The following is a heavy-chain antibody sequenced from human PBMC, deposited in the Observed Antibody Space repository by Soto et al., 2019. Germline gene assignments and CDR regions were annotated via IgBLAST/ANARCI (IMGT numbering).Heavy chain of an antibody. CDR3: ARSGDLLLWFGELSPPLDY. D-gene: IGHD3-10*01. CDR2: ISSSSSTI. J-gene: IGHJ4*02. V-gene: IGHV3-48*01. Sequence: GGSLRLSCAASGFTFSSYSMNWVRTAPGKGLEWVSYISSSSSTIYYADSVKGRFTISRDNAKNSLYLQMNSLRAEDTAVYYCARSGDLLLWFGELSPPLDYWGQGTLVTVSS. CDR1: GFTFSSYS.